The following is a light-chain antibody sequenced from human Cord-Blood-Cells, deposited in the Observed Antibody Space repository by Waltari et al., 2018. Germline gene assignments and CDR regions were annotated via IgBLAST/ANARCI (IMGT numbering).Light chain of an antibody. Sequence: AIRITQSPSSLSASTGDRVTITCRASQGISSYLAWYQQKQGKAPKLLIYAASTLQRGVPSRFSGSGSGTDFTLTISCLEAEDFATYYGQQYYSYPWTFGQGTKVEIK. V-gene: IGKV1-8*01. CDR1: QGISSY. CDR3: QQYYSYPWT. CDR2: AAS. J-gene: IGKJ1*01.